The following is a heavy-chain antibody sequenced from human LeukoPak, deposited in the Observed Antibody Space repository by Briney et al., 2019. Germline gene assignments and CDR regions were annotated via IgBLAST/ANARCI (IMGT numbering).Heavy chain of an antibody. J-gene: IGHJ4*02. D-gene: IGHD3-10*01. Sequence: GGSLRLSCAASGFTFDHYTMHWVRQAPGKGLEWVSSISSSSSYIYYADSVKGRFTISRDNAKNSLYLQMNSLRAEDTAVYYCARDDRREGSGSYYNVYWGQGTLVTVSS. V-gene: IGHV3-21*01. CDR1: GFTFDHYT. CDR2: ISSSSSYI. CDR3: ARDDRREGSGSYYNVY.